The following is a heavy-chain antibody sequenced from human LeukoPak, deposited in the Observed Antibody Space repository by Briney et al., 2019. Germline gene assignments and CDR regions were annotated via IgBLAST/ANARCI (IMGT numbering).Heavy chain of an antibody. V-gene: IGHV3-11*01. CDR1: GFTFSDYY. CDR3: ARDRYYGSGSSYAFDS. Sequence: GGSLRLSCAVSGFTFSDYYMSWIRQAPGKGLEWISYISDSGTTIYYVDSVKGRFTISRDNAKNSLFLHMYSLRADDTAVYYCARDRYYGSGSSYAFDSWGQGTPVTGSS. CDR2: ISDSGTTI. J-gene: IGHJ4*02. D-gene: IGHD3-10*01.